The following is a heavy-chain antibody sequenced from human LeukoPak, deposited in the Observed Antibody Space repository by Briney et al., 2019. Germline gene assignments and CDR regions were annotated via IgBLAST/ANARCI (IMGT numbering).Heavy chain of an antibody. CDR3: ARRYYGSGSYPH. D-gene: IGHD3-10*01. CDR2: INHSGST. CDR1: GGSFSGYY. J-gene: IGHJ4*02. V-gene: IGHV4-34*01. Sequence: PSETLSLTCAVYGGSFSGYYWSWIRQPPGKGLEWIGEINHSGSTYYNPSLKSRVTISVDTSKNQFSLKLSSVTAADTAVYYCARRYYGSGSYPHWGQGTLVTVSS.